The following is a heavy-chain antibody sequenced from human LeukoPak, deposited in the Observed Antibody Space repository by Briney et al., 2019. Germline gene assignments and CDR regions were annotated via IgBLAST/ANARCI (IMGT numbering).Heavy chain of an antibody. CDR3: AKCYSSSWYYFDS. Sequence: GRSLRLSCAASGFTFSSYGMHWVRQAPGKGLEWVAVISYDGSNKYYADSVKGRFTISRDNSKNTLYLQMNSLRAEDTAVYYCAKCYSSSWYYFDSWGQGTLVTVSS. CDR1: GFTFSSYG. J-gene: IGHJ4*02. V-gene: IGHV3-30*18. D-gene: IGHD6-13*01. CDR2: ISYDGSNK.